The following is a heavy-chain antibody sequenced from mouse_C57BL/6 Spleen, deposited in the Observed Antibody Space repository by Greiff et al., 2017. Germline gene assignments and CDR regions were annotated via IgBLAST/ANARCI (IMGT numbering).Heavy chain of an antibody. CDR2: ISSGSSAF. V-gene: IGHV5-17*01. J-gene: IGHJ3*01. CDR1: GFTFSDYG. CDR3: ARPYDYDWFGY. Sequence: EVQLVESGGGLVKPGGSLKLSCAASGFTFSDYGMHWVRQAPEKVLEWVAYISSGSSAFYYAHTVKGRVTISRDNAKSTLYLQLTSLRSEDSAMYYCARPYDYDWFGYWGKGTLVTVAA. D-gene: IGHD2-4*01.